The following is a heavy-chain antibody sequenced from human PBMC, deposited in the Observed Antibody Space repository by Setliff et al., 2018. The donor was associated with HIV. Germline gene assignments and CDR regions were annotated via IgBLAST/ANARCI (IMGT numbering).Heavy chain of an antibody. CDR3: ARGRQFTFWSAYMHMDV. J-gene: IGHJ6*03. D-gene: IGHD3-3*01. CDR2: IDHSGST. Sequence: PSETLSLTCAVYGGSFSNYYWTWIRQTPGEGLEWIGEIDHSGSTKYNPSLKSRVAISVDTSKNQFSLKVNPVTAADTAIYYCARGRQFTFWSAYMHMDVWGKGTSVTVSS. V-gene: IGHV4-34*01. CDR1: GGSFSNYY.